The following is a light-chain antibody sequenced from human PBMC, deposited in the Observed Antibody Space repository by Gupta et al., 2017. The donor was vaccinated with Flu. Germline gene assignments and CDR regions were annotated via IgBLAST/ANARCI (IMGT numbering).Light chain of an antibody. Sequence: SYELTQPHSVSVATAQMARTTCGGNNIGSKAVHWYQQKPGPDPVLFIYSESNRPAGIPERFSCSNPGNTATLTISRSEAGDEADYYCQGWDSSSDHPDVVFGGGTKLTVL. CDR2: SES. V-gene: IGLV3-12*02. CDR3: QGWDSSSDHPDVV. CDR1: NIGSKA. J-gene: IGLJ2*01.